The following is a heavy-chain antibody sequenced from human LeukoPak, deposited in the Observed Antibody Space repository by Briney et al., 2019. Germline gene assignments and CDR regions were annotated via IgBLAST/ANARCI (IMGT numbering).Heavy chain of an antibody. CDR2: INHSGST. J-gene: IGHJ4*02. Sequence: PSETLSLTCAVYGGSFSGYYWSWIRQPPGKGLEWIGEINHSGSTNYNPSLKGRVTISVDTSKNQFSLKLSSVTAADTAVYYCARIQLWPLHYFDYWGQGTLVTVSS. D-gene: IGHD5-18*01. CDR3: ARIQLWPLHYFDY. V-gene: IGHV4-34*01. CDR1: GGSFSGYY.